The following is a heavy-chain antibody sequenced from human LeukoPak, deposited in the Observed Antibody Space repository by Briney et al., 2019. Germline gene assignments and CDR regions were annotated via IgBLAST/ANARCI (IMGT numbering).Heavy chain of an antibody. CDR3: ASHKNSGWYVFDY. CDR1: GFTFSSYG. CDR2: ISYDGTNK. J-gene: IGHJ4*02. D-gene: IGHD6-19*01. Sequence: GGSLRLSCAAPGFTFSSYGMHWVRQAPGKGLEWVAIISYDGTNKYYADSVKGRFTISRDNPKNTLYLQMDSLRAEDTALYYCASHKNSGWYVFDYWGQGTLVTVSS. V-gene: IGHV3-30*03.